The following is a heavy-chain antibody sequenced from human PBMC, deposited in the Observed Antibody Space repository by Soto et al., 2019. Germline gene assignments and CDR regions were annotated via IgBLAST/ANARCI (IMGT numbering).Heavy chain of an antibody. CDR1: GFTFSDYY. J-gene: IGHJ4*02. CDR2: ISSSSYT. D-gene: IGHD2-8*01. CDR3: ARDTKMVYAIDY. Sequence: GGSLRLSCAASGFTFSDYYMSWIRQAPGKGLEWVSYISSSSYTNYADSVKGRFTISRDNAKNSLYLQMNSLRAEDTAVYYCARDTKMVYAIDYWGQGTLVTVSS. V-gene: IGHV3-11*06.